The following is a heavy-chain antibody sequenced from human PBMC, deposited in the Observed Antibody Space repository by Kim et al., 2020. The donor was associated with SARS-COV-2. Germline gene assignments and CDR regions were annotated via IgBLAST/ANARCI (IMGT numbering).Heavy chain of an antibody. D-gene: IGHD2-15*01. CDR3: VREQRRRDGGISGVGY. CDR1: GFTFSDYD. V-gene: IGHV3-11*05. J-gene: IGHJ4*02. CDR2: ISTKSRDI. Sequence: GGSLRLSCAASGFTFSDYDMNWVRQAPGKGLEWVSYISTKSRDISYAASVEGRFTVSRDNGKNSLYLQMNFLRAEDTAIYYCVREQRRRDGGISGVGYWGQGTLVTVSS.